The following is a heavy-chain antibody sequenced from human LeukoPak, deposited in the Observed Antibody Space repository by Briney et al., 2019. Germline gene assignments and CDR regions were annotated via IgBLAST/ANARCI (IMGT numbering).Heavy chain of an antibody. CDR1: GFTFSSYG. CDR3: TRDRNDYGDPDAFDI. D-gene: IGHD4-17*01. Sequence: GGSLRLSCAASGFTFSSYGMHWVRQAPGKGLEWVSSITRVSTYIYYAESVQGRFTISRDNHKDLLYLQLNSLRGDDTGTYYCTRDRNDYGDPDAFDIWGQGTVVTVSS. J-gene: IGHJ3*02. CDR2: ITRVSTYI. V-gene: IGHV3-21*01.